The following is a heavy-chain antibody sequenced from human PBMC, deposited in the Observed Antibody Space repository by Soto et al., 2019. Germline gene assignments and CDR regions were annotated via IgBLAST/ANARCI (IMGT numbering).Heavy chain of an antibody. J-gene: IGHJ6*02. CDR2: ITGSGGYT. Sequence: EVQLLESGGGLVQPGGSVRLSCAASGFTFSSYAMSWVRQAPGKGLEWVSDITGSGGYTFYADSVTGRFTISRDNSKNTLYLQMSSLRAKDTAVYYCAKEKYYDILTGPENYYYHYGMDVWGQGTTVTVSS. CDR3: AKEKYYDILTGPENYYYHYGMDV. D-gene: IGHD3-9*01. CDR1: GFTFSSYA. V-gene: IGHV3-23*01.